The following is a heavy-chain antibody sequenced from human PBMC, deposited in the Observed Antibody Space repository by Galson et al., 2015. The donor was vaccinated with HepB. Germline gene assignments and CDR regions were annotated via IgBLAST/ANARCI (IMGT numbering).Heavy chain of an antibody. CDR1: GFSLSNGRMG. D-gene: IGHD3-22*01. CDR3: ARTRPRNYYDSSGYYSLPFDY. CDR2: SFSNNEK. Sequence: PALVKPTQTLTLTCTVSGFSLSNGRMGVSWIRQPPGKALEWLAHSFSNNEKSYTTSLKSRLTISKDTSKSQVVLTMTNMDPVDTATYYCARTRPRNYYDSSGYYSLPFDYWGRGTLVTVSS. J-gene: IGHJ4*02. V-gene: IGHV2-26*01.